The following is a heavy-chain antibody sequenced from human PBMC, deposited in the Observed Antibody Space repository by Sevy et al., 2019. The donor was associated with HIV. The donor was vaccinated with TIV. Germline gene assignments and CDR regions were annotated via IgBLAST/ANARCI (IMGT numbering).Heavy chain of an antibody. V-gene: IGHV1-2*02. CDR2: INPNSGGT. J-gene: IGHJ4*02. D-gene: IGHD3-22*01. CDR3: ARALGDMIVVVSPFDY. Sequence: ASVKVSCKASGYTFTGYYMHWVRQAPGQWLEWMGWINPNSGGTNYAQKFQGRVTMTRDTSISTAYMELSRLRSDDTAVYYCARALGDMIVVVSPFDYWGQGTLVTVSS. CDR1: GYTFTGYY.